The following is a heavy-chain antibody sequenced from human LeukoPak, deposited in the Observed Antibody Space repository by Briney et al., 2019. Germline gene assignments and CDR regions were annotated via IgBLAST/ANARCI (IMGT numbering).Heavy chain of an antibody. CDR2: IHYTGYT. J-gene: IGHJ5*02. CDR1: GGSISGYY. Sequence: SETLSLTCTVSGGSISGYYWSWIRQPPGKRLEWVGYIHYTGYTNYNPSLRSRVTMSVDTSKNQFSLTLRSVTAADTAVYYCARLHFAAAEEFDPWGQGTLVTDSS. CDR3: ARLHFAAAEEFDP. V-gene: IGHV4-59*08. D-gene: IGHD6-13*01.